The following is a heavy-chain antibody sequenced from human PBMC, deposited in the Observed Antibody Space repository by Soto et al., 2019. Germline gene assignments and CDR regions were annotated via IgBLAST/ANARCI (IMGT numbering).Heavy chain of an antibody. CDR1: GGSISSSNYY. D-gene: IGHD3-3*01. CDR2: IYYSGST. J-gene: IGHJ6*03. Sequence: SETLSLTCTVSGGSISSSNYYWGWIRQPPGKGLEWIGNIYYSGSTYYNPSLKSRVTISVDTSKNQFSLKLSSVIAADTAVYYCARHSASSWSYYYYMDVWGKGTTVTVSS. V-gene: IGHV4-39*01. CDR3: ARHSASSWSYYYYMDV.